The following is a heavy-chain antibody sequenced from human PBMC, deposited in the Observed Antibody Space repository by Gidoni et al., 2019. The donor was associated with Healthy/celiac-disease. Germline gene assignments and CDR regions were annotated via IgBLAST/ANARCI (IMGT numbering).Heavy chain of an antibody. J-gene: IGHJ6*02. CDR2: ISAYNGNT. D-gene: IGHD5-12*01. Sequence: QVQLVQSGAEVKKPGASVKVSCKASGYTFTSSGISWVRQAPGQGLEWMGWISAYNGNTNYAQKLQGRVTMTTDTSTSTAYMELRSLRSDDTAVYYCARGGGKGYSGYEDSYYYGMDVWGQGTTVTVSS. CDR3: ARGGGKGYSGYEDSYYYGMDV. V-gene: IGHV1-18*01. CDR1: GYTFTSSG.